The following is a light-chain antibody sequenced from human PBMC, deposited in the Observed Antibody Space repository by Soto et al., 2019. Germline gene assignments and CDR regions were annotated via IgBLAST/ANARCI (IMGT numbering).Light chain of an antibody. CDR2: KAS. J-gene: IGKJ1*01. CDR1: QGIGNA. V-gene: IGKV1-5*03. Sequence: DIQMTQSPSSLSASVGDRVTISCRASQGIGNALGWYQQKPGKPPNLLIYKASTLASGVPSRFSGSGSGTEFTLTINSLQPDDFATYYCQQYHIYSGTFGQGTKVDI. CDR3: QQYHIYSGT.